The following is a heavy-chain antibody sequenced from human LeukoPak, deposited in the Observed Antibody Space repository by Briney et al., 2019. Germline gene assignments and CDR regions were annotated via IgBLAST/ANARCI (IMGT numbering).Heavy chain of an antibody. CDR2: MYYSGST. Sequence: SETLSLTCAVSGGSISSSNYYWGWIRQPPGKGLVGIGSMYYSGSTYYNPSLKSRVTMSVDTSKNQFSLKLSSVTAADTAVYYCARVGATNYYHYYYMDVWGKGTTVTVSS. J-gene: IGHJ6*03. CDR3: ARVGATNYYHYYYMDV. CDR1: GGSISSSNYY. V-gene: IGHV4-39*01. D-gene: IGHD1-26*01.